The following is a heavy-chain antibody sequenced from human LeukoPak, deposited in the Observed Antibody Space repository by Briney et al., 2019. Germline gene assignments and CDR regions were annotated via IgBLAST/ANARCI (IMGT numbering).Heavy chain of an antibody. D-gene: IGHD5-12*01. V-gene: IGHV3-53*01. CDR1: GFTFSSYW. CDR3: ASSQWLRFDY. CDR2: IYSGGST. Sequence: GGSLRLSCAASGFTFSSYWMHWVRQAPGKGLEWVSVIYSGGSTYYADSVKGRFTISRDNSKNTLYLQMNSLRAEDTAVYYCASSQWLRFDYWGQGTLVTVSS. J-gene: IGHJ4*02.